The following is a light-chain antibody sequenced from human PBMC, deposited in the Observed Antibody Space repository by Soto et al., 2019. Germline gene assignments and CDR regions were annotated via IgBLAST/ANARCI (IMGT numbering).Light chain of an antibody. Sequence: EIVLTQSPGILSLSPGERATLSCRASQSVSNDFLAWYQQKPGQAPRLLIYGASTRATDVPDRFSGSGSGEDFTLTISRLEPEDFAVYYCQQYGSSPPRTFRQGTKV. CDR2: GAS. V-gene: IGKV3-20*01. J-gene: IGKJ1*01. CDR3: QQYGSSPPRT. CDR1: QSVSNDF.